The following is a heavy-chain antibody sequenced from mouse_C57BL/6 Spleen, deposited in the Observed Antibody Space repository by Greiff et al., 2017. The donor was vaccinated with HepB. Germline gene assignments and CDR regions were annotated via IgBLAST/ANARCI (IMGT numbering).Heavy chain of an antibody. CDR3: ARGYGKPVGYFDV. D-gene: IGHD2-1*01. Sequence: QVTLKESGPGILQSSQTLSLTCSFSGFSLSTSGMGVSWIRQPSGKGLEWLAHIYWDDDKRYNPSLKSRLTISKDTSRNHVFLKMTSVDPADTATYYCARGYGKPVGYFDVWGTGTTVTVSS. J-gene: IGHJ1*03. CDR2: IYWDDDK. V-gene: IGHV8-12*01. CDR1: GFSLSTSGMG.